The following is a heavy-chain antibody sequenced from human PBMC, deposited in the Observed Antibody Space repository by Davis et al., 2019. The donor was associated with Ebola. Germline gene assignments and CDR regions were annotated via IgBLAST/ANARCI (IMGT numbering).Heavy chain of an antibody. CDR2: IKQDGSEK. V-gene: IGHV3-7*01. J-gene: IGHJ5*02. D-gene: IGHD6-13*01. Sequence: PGGSLRLSCAASGFTFSSYWMSWVRQAPGKGLEWVANIKQDGSEKYYVDSVKGRFTISRDNAKNSLYLQMNSLTAGDTAVYYCARAGSILGIAATGTLDPWGQGTLVTVSS. CDR3: ARAGSILGIAATGTLDP. CDR1: GFTFSSYW.